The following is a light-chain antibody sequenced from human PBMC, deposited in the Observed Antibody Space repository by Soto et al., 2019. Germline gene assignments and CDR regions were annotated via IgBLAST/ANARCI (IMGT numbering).Light chain of an antibody. CDR2: GAS. CDR3: LQDDSYPWT. CDR1: QDIRNY. V-gene: IGKV1-6*01. Sequence: AIQMTQSPSSLSASVGDRVTISCRASQDIRNYLGWYQQKPGKAPKLLSYGASSLESGVPSRFSGSGSGTDFTLTISSLQPEDFATYYCLQDDSYPWTFGQGTKVEI. J-gene: IGKJ1*01.